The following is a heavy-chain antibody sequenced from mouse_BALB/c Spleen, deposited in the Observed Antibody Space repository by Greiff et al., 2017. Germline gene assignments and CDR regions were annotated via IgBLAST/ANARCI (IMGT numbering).Heavy chain of an antibody. Sequence: EVMLVESGGGLVKPGGSLKLSCAASGFTFSSYAMSWVRQTPEKRLEWVATISSGGSYTYYPDSVKGRFTISRDNAKNTLYLQMSSLRSEDTAMYYGARQGGNYEAMDYWGQGTSVTVSS. CDR3: ARQGGNYEAMDY. CDR1: GFTFSSYA. V-gene: IGHV5-9-3*01. D-gene: IGHD2-1*01. J-gene: IGHJ4*01. CDR2: ISSGGSYT.